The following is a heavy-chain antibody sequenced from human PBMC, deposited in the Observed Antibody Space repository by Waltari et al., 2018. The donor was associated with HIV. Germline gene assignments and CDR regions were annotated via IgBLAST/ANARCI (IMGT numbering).Heavy chain of an antibody. J-gene: IGHJ4*02. V-gene: IGHV1-2*02. D-gene: IGHD3-3*01. CDR3: ARDLRFLEWLPFDY. CDR1: GYTLTGYY. Sequence: QVQLVQSGAEVKKPGASVKVSCKASGYTLTGYYMNWVRQAPGQGLEWMGWINPNSGDTNYAQKFQGRVTMTRDTSISTAYMELSRLRSDDTAVYYCARDLRFLEWLPFDYWGQGTLVTVSS. CDR2: INPNSGDT.